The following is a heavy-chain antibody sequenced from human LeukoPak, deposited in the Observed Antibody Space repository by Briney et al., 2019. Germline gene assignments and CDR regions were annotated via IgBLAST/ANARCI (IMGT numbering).Heavy chain of an antibody. CDR3: ARVSVQLWLIDY. CDR1: GFTFSSYS. V-gene: IGHV3-48*01. J-gene: IGHJ4*02. CDR2: ISSSSSTI. D-gene: IGHD5-18*01. Sequence: PGGSLRLSCAASGFTFSSYSMNWVRQAPGKGLEWGSYISSSSSTIYYADSVKGRFTISRDNAKNSLDLQMNSLRAEHTAVYYCARVSVQLWLIDYWGQGTLVTVPS.